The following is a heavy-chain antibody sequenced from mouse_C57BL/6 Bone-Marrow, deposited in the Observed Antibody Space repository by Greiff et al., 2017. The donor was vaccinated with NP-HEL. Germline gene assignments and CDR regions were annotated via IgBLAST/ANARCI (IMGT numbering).Heavy chain of an antibody. CDR2: IDPSDSET. Sequence: VQLQQPGAELVRPGSSVKLSCKASGYTFTSYWMHWVKQRPIQGLEWIGNIDPSDSETHYNQKFKDKATLTVDISSSTAYMQLSSLTSEDSAVYYCARENYYGSSYDDWGQGTTLTVSS. V-gene: IGHV1-52*01. D-gene: IGHD1-1*01. CDR3: ARENYYGSSYDD. CDR1: GYTFTSYW. J-gene: IGHJ2*01.